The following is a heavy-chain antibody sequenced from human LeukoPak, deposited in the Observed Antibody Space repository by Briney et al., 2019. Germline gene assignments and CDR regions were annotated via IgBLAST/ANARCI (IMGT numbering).Heavy chain of an antibody. V-gene: IGHV1-8*01. CDR1: GYTFTSYD. CDR3: ARQKELLRGSYYYGMDV. D-gene: IGHD1-26*01. CDR2: MNPNSGNT. Sequence: ASVKVSCKASGYTFTSYDINWVRQATGQGLEWMGWMNPNSGNTGYAQKFQGRVTMTRNTSISTAYMELSSLRSEDTAVYYCARQKELLRGSYYYGMDVWGRGTTVTVSS. J-gene: IGHJ6*02.